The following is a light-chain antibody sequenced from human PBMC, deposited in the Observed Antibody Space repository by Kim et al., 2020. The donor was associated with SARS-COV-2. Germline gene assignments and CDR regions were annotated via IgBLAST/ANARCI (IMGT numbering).Light chain of an antibody. Sequence: QSVTISCTGTSSDVGGYNYVSWYQQHPGKAPKLMIYEVSKRPSGVPDRFSGSKSGNTASLTVSGLQAEDEADYYCSSYAGSNNPYVFGTGTQLTVL. J-gene: IGLJ1*01. CDR1: SSDVGGYNY. CDR2: EVS. V-gene: IGLV2-8*01. CDR3: SSYAGSNNPYV.